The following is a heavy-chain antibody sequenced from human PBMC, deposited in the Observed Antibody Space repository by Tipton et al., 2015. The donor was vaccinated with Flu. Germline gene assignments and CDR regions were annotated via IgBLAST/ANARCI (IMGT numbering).Heavy chain of an antibody. V-gene: IGHV4-38-2*02. J-gene: IGHJ4*02. Sequence: GLVKPSETLSLTCAVSGYSISSGYYWGWIRQPPGKGLEWIGSIYLSGSTYYNSSLKSRVTISVDTSKNQFSLKLSSVTAADTAVYYCARERLGEYNTAGYPDSWGQGALVTVSS. CDR1: GYSISSGYY. CDR2: IYLSGST. CDR3: ARERLGEYNTAGYPDS. D-gene: IGHD3-9*01.